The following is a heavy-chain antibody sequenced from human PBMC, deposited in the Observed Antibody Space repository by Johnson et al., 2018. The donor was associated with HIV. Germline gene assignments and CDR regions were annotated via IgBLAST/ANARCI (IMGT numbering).Heavy chain of an antibody. CDR2: ISYDGSNK. V-gene: IGHV3-30*04. CDR3: ARGVRDSSGYPFAFDI. D-gene: IGHD3-22*01. CDR1: GFTFSSYV. Sequence: QVQLVESGGGVVQPGRSLRLSCAASGFTFSSYVMHWVRQAPGKGLEWVAVISYDGSNKYYVDSVKGRFTISRDNSKNSLYLQMNSLRAEDTALYYCARGVRDSSGYPFAFDIWGQGTMVSFSS. J-gene: IGHJ3*02.